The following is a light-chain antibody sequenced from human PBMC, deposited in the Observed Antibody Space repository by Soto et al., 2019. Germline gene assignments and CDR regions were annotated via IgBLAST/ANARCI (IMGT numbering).Light chain of an antibody. Sequence: DIQMTQSPSSLSASVGDRVTIACRAIQSISSYLNWYQQKPGKAPKLLIYASSSLQSGAPSRFSGSGSGTDFTLTISSLQPEDFATYYCQQSYSTPITFGQGTRLEIK. V-gene: IGKV1-39*01. J-gene: IGKJ5*01. CDR1: QSISSY. CDR3: QQSYSTPIT. CDR2: ASS.